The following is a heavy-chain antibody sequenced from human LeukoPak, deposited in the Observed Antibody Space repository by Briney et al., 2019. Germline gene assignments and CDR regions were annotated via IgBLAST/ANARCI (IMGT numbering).Heavy chain of an antibody. Sequence: ASVKVSCKASGYTFTSYGISWVRQAPGQGLEWMGWISAYNGNTNYAQKLQGRVTMTTDTSTSTAYMELRSLRSDDTAVYYCARDLDQYSGRYGGFGHDFWGQGTLVTVSS. J-gene: IGHJ4*02. CDR3: ARDLDQYSGRYGGFGHDF. D-gene: IGHD1-26*01. CDR1: GYTFTSYG. V-gene: IGHV1-18*01. CDR2: ISAYNGNT.